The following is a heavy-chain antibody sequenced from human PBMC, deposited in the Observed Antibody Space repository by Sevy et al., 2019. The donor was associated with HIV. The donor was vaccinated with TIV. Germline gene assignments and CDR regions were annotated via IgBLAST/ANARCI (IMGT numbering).Heavy chain of an antibody. V-gene: IGHV4-59*08. CDR1: GGSITSLY. CDR3: AGENAWGRGYS. J-gene: IGHJ4*02. Sequence: SETLSLTCTVSGGSITSLYWNWIRQPPGKGLEWIANIYYNGHINYNPALKIRVTLSLDTSKNQFSLGLSSVTAADTAMYYCAGENAWGRGYSWGQGTLVTVSS. D-gene: IGHD1-26*01. CDR2: IYYNGHI.